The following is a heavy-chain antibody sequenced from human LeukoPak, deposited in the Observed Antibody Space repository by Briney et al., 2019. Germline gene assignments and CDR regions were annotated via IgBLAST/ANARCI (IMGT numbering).Heavy chain of an antibody. CDR1: GFTFSGYT. J-gene: IGHJ6*02. CDR3: ARGYSYGLDV. Sequence: GGSLRLSCAASGFTFSGYTMPWVRQAPGKGLVWISRIYTDGTSTNYADSVKGRFTISRDNAKNTLYVQMNSLRVEDTAVYCCARGYSYGLDVWGRGTTVTVSS. V-gene: IGHV3-74*01. CDR2: IYTDGTST.